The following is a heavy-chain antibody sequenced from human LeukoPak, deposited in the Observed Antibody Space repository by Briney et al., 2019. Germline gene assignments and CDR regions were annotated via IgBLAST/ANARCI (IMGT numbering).Heavy chain of an antibody. J-gene: IGHJ4*02. Sequence: GESLKISCKGSGYSFTSYWIGWVRQMPGKGLEWMGIIYPGDSGTRYSPSFQGQVTISADKSISTAYLQWSSLKASDTAMYYCARSLYCSGGSCYQEPFDYWGQGTLVTVSS. CDR1: GYSFTSYW. D-gene: IGHD2-15*01. CDR3: ARSLYCSGGSCYQEPFDY. CDR2: IYPGDSGT. V-gene: IGHV5-51*01.